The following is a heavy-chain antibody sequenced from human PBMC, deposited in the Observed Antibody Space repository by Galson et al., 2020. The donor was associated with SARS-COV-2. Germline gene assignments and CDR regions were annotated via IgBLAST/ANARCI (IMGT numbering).Heavy chain of an antibody. CDR3: ARGMATISYFQH. CDR1: GYTFTSYR. Sequence: KIGESLKISCKASGYTFTSYRIGWVRQMPGKGLEWMGIIYPGDSDTRYSPSFQGQVTISADKSISTAYLQWSSLKASDTAMYYCARGMATISYFQHWGQGTLVIVSS. D-gene: IGHD3-3*02. J-gene: IGHJ1*01. CDR2: IYPGDSDT. V-gene: IGHV5-51*01.